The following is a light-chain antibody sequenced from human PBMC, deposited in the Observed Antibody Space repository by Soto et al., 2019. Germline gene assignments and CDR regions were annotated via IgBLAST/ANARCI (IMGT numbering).Light chain of an antibody. V-gene: IGKV3-11*01. CDR2: DAS. J-gene: IGKJ5*01. CDR3: QQRSNWPPIT. Sequence: EIVLTQSPATLSLSPGERATLSCRASQSVSSYLAWYQQKPGQDPRLLIYDASNRATGIPARFSGSGSGTDFTLTNSSLEPEDFAVYYCQQRSNWPPITFGQGTRLEIK. CDR1: QSVSSY.